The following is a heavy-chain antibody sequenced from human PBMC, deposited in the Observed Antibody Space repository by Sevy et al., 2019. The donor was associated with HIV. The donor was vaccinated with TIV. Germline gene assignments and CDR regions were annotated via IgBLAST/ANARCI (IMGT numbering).Heavy chain of an antibody. J-gene: IGHJ3*02. CDR1: GFTFDDYA. CDR3: AKERVWFGELGASDAFDI. CDR2: ISWNGGSI. D-gene: IGHD3-10*01. V-gene: IGHV3-9*01. Sequence: GGSPRLSCAASGFTFDDYAMHWVRQAPGKGLEWVSGISWNGGSIGYADSVKGRFTISRDNAKNSLYLQMNSLRAEDTALYYCAKERVWFGELGASDAFDIWGQGTMVTVSS.